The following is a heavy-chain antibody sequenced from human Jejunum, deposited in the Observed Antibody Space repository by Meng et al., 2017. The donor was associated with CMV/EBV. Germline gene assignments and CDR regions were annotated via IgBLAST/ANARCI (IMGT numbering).Heavy chain of an antibody. CDR3: ARESGSYYWFDP. J-gene: IGHJ5*02. CDR1: AGPISGHY. Sequence: QVHLLDAGPGLVHASESLCPTCFFSAGPISGHYWSWIRQPAGKGLEWIGRIYTSWSNHYTPSLKSRLTMSVDLSNNQISLKLRSVTAADTAVYYCARESGSYYWFDPWGQGTLVTVSS. CDR2: IYTSWSN. D-gene: IGHD1-26*01. V-gene: IGHV4-4*07.